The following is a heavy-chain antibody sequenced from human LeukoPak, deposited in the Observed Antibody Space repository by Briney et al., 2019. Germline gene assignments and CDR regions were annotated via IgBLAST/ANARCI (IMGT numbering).Heavy chain of an antibody. CDR3: ARRNYDFWSGYSLPLDY. J-gene: IGHJ4*02. CDR2: INPNSGGT. Sequence: GASVKVSCKASGYTFTGYYMHWVRQAPGQGLEWMGWINPNSGGTNYAQKFQGRVTMTRDTSISTAYMELSSLRSEDTAVYYCARRNYDFWSGYSLPLDYWGQGTLVTVSS. CDR1: GYTFTGYY. V-gene: IGHV1-2*02. D-gene: IGHD3-3*01.